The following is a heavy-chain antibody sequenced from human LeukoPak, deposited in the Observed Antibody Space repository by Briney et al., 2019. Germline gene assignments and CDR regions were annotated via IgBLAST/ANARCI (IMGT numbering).Heavy chain of an antibody. CDR3: ARPRAPFFAVSGDGALDY. V-gene: IGHV3-23*01. Sequence: GGSLRLSCAASGFTFSSYAMSWVRQAPGKGLEWVSAISGSGGSTYYADSVKGRFTISRDNSKNTLYLQMNSLRAEDTAVYYCARPRAPFFAVSGDGALDYWGQGTLVTVSS. CDR1: GFTFSSYA. D-gene: IGHD2/OR15-2a*01. J-gene: IGHJ4*02. CDR2: ISGSGGST.